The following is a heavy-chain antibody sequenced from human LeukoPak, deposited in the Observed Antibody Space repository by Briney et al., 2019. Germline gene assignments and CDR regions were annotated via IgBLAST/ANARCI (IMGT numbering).Heavy chain of an antibody. Sequence: GGSLRLSCAASGFTFSSYYMSWVRQAPGKGLEWVLVIYSGGTTYYADYVKGRFTISRDNSKSTLYLQMNGLRAEDTAVYCCAREGYFDYWGQGTLVTVS. CDR1: GFTFSSYY. CDR2: IYSGGTT. V-gene: IGHV3-53*01. J-gene: IGHJ4*02. CDR3: AREGYFDY.